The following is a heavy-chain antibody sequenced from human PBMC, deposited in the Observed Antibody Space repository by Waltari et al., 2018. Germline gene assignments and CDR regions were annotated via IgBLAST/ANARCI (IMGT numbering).Heavy chain of an antibody. CDR3: ARGGFLKSIIIVVMDFDY. J-gene: IGHJ4*02. CDR2: IRGYKGDT. V-gene: IGHV1-18*01. Sequence: QVQLVQSGAEVKKPGASVKVSCKASGYTFSNYGISWVRQVPGQGLGWRGWIRGYKGDTKYAQKFQGRVTMTTDTSTSTAYMEVRSLRSDDTAVYYCARGGFLKSIIIVVMDFDYWGQGTLVTVSS. D-gene: IGHD3-22*01. CDR1: GYTFSNYG.